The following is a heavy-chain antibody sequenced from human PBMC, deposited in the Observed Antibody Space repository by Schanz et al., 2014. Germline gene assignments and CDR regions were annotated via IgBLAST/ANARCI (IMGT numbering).Heavy chain of an antibody. CDR3: ARDFHGYGPHLDY. Sequence: EVQLVESGGGWVQPGGSLRLSCAASGFAFSSYGMNWLRQAPGKGLEWVSSFNDGGVNKYYADSVKGRFTISSDNSKSTLYLQLNSLRAEDTAVYYCARDFHGYGPHLDYWGQGSLVTVSS. CDR2: FNDGGVNK. D-gene: IGHD5-12*01. CDR1: GFAFSSYG. J-gene: IGHJ4*02. V-gene: IGHV3-23*04.